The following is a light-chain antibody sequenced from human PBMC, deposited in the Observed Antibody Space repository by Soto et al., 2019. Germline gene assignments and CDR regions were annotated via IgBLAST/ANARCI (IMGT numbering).Light chain of an antibody. CDR1: NIDVGGYNY. Sequence: QSALTQPASVSGSPGQSITISCTGTNIDVGGYNYVSWYQQHPGKAPKLMIYDVSNRPSGVSNRFSGSKSGNTASLTISGLQAEDEADYYCNSYTSSSTFVFGTGTKSPS. V-gene: IGLV2-14*01. CDR3: NSYTSSSTFV. J-gene: IGLJ1*01. CDR2: DVS.